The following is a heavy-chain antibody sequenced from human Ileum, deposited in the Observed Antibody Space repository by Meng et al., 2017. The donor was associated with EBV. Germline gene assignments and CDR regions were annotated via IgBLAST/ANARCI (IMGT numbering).Heavy chain of an antibody. Sequence: QVHLQESGPGLVEPSPXLSLTCTVSGDTLFNGGHYWTWLRQPPGKGLEWIGYIFYTGSTYYNPSLKSRVTISLDLSKNQFSLNLTSVTAADTAVYYCARDSNGDYGWVDPWGQGTLVTVSS. CDR1: GDTLFNGGHY. D-gene: IGHD4-17*01. V-gene: IGHV4-30-4*01. CDR2: IFYTGST. CDR3: ARDSNGDYGWVDP. J-gene: IGHJ5*02.